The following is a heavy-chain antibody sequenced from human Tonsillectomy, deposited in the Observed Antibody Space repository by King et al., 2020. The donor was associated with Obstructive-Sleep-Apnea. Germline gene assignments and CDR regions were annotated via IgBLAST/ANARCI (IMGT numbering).Heavy chain of an antibody. CDR1: GGSFSDYY. Sequence: VQLQQWGAGLLKPSETLSLTCGVFGGSFSDYYWSWIHQPPGKGLEWIGEINHSGSTNYNPSLKSRVTISVDTSKNQFSLKLSSVTAADTAVYYCARGSGAAAVNWFDPWGQGTLVTVSS. V-gene: IGHV4-34*01. D-gene: IGHD6-13*01. J-gene: IGHJ5*02. CDR3: ARGSGAAAVNWFDP. CDR2: INHSGST.